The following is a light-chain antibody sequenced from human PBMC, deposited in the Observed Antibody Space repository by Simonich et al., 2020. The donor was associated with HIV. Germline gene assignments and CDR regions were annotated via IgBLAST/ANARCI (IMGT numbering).Light chain of an antibody. CDR1: QSVISN. CDR2: GAS. J-gene: IGKJ4*01. Sequence: EIVMTQSPVTLSVSPGERDTPSHRAMQSVISNLAWYQQKPAQAPRLLLYGASIRATGIPARFSGSGSGTEFTLTINSMQSEDVAVYYCQQYDKWPPVLAFGGGTKVEIK. V-gene: IGKV3-15*01. CDR3: QQYDKWPPVLA.